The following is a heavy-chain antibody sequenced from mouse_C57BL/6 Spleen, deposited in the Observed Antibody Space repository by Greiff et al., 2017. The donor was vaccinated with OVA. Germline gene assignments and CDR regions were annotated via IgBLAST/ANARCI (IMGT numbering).Heavy chain of an antibody. D-gene: IGHD2-4*01. J-gene: IGHJ1*03. CDR3: ARAGDYDWYFDV. V-gene: IGHV3-1*01. CDR2: ISYSGST. CDR1: GYSITSGYD. Sequence: EVQGVESGPGMVKPSQSLSLTCTVTGYSITSGYDWHWIRHFPGNKLEWMGYISYSGSTNYNPSLKSRISITHDTSKNHFFLKLNSVTTEDTATYYCARAGDYDWYFDVWGTGTTVTVSS.